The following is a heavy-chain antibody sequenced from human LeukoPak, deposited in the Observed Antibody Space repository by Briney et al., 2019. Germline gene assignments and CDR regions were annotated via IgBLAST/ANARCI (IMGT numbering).Heavy chain of an antibody. CDR1: GYTFTSYY. D-gene: IGHD4-17*01. V-gene: IGHV1-46*01. J-gene: IGHJ6*03. Sequence: ASVKVSCKASGYTFTSYYMHWVRQAPGQGLEWMGIINPSGGSTSYAQKFQGRVTMTRDTSTSTVYMELSSLRSEDTAVYYCARGNRSRYGDYVGYYYYYYMDVWGKGTTVTVSS. CDR2: INPSGGST. CDR3: ARGNRSRYGDYVGYYYYYYMDV.